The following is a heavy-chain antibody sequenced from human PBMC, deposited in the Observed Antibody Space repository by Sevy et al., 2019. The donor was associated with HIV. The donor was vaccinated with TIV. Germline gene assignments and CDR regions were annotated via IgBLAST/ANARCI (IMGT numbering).Heavy chain of an antibody. D-gene: IGHD2-2*01. J-gene: IGHJ4*02. CDR1: GGSISNYY. CDR2: IHYSGRT. CDR3: AREGGYQMLFDY. Sequence: SETLSLTCTVSGGSISNYYWSWIRQPPGKGLEWIGFIHYSGRTNYSPSLKSRVTISVDSSKNQFSLKLRSLTAADTAVYYCAREGGYQMLFDYWGQGTLVTVSS. V-gene: IGHV4-59*01.